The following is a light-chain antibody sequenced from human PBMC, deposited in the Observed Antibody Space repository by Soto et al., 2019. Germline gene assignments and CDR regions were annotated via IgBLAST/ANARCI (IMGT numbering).Light chain of an antibody. CDR2: WAS. CDR3: QQYYSTPRS. J-gene: IGKJ4*01. V-gene: IGKV4-1*01. Sequence: DIVMIQSPDSLAVSLCERATINCKSSQSVLYSSNNKNYLAWYQQKPGQPPKLLIYWASTRESGVPDRFSGSGAGTDFTLTISSLQAEDVAVYYCQQYYSTPRSFDGGTKVEIK. CDR1: QSVLYSSNNKNY.